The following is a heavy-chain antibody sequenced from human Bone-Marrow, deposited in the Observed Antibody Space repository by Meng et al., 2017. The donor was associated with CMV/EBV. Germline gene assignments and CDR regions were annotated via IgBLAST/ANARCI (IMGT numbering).Heavy chain of an antibody. Sequence: SETLSLTCTVSGVSISSYYWTWIRQPPGGGLEWIGYIFYSGSTNCKSSLKSRVSISVDTSINQFSLRLGSVTTADTAVYYCARGPSRTYFDLWGQGAPVTVSS. CDR3: ARGPSRTYFDL. V-gene: IGHV4-59*01. CDR2: IFYSGST. J-gene: IGHJ4*02. CDR1: GVSISSYY.